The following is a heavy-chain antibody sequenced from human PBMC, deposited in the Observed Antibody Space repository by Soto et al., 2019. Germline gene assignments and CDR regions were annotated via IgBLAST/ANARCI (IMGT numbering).Heavy chain of an antibody. V-gene: IGHV3-23*01. CDR1: GLSFSNYA. Sequence: EVQLLESGGGLIQPGGSLRLSCVASGLSFSNYAMSWVRQPPGKGREWVSAISGSGDNTHYAESVKGRFTISRDNAKNTLYVQMNSLRAEDAAVYYCAKDGILYFGESTAFDIWGQGTMVTVSS. J-gene: IGHJ3*02. D-gene: IGHD3-10*01. CDR2: ISGSGDNT. CDR3: AKDGILYFGESTAFDI.